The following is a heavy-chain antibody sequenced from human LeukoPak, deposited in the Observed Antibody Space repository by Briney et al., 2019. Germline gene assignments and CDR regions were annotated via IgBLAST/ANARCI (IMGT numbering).Heavy chain of an antibody. D-gene: IGHD6-19*01. CDR3: ARYGGSGWVIDN. J-gene: IGHJ4*02. Sequence: PSETLSLTCTVSGGSISSYYWTWIRQPPGKGLEWIGYIYYTGATSYNPSLKSRVTISVDTSKKQFSLKLTSVTAADTAVYYCARYGGSGWVIDNWGQGTLVAVSS. CDR1: GGSISSYY. CDR2: IYYTGAT. V-gene: IGHV4-59*08.